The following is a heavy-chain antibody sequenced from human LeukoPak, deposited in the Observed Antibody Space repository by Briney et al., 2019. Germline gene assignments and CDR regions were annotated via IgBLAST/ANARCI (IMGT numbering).Heavy chain of an antibody. CDR2: IKQDGSEK. CDR1: GFTFSSYW. CDR3: ARKAYGLDV. J-gene: IGHJ6*04. Sequence: GGSLRLSCAPSGFTFSSYWMSWVRQAPGKGLEWVANIKQDGSEKYYVDSVKGRFTISRGNAKNSLYLQMNSLGAEDTAVYYCARKAYGLDVWGKGTTVTVSS. V-gene: IGHV3-7*03.